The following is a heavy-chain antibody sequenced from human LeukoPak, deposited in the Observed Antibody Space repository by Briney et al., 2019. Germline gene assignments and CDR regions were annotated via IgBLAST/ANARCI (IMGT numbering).Heavy chain of an antibody. D-gene: IGHD3-10*01. J-gene: IGHJ6*03. CDR3: AKGPKPVAISMVRGVRSFYNYMDV. CDR1: GFAFSNYA. CDR2: ISSSGGDT. Sequence: GGSLRLSCAASGFAFSNYAMNWVRQAPGKGLEWVSAISSSGGDTYYADSVKGRFTISRDNSKNTLYLQMNSLRAEDTAVYYCAKGPKPVAISMVRGVRSFYNYMDVWGKGTTVTISS. V-gene: IGHV3-23*01.